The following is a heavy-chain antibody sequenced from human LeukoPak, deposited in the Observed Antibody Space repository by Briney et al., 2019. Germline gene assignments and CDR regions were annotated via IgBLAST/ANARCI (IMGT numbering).Heavy chain of an antibody. Sequence: PGGSLRLSCAASGFTFSDYYMSWVRQAPGKGLEWVSAISGSGGSTYYADSVKGRFTISRDNSKNTLYLQMNSLRAEDTAVYYCAKEGRPIRYFDYWGQGTLVTVSS. J-gene: IGHJ4*02. CDR3: AKEGRPIRYFDY. D-gene: IGHD3-3*02. CDR1: GFTFSDYY. V-gene: IGHV3-23*01. CDR2: ISGSGGST.